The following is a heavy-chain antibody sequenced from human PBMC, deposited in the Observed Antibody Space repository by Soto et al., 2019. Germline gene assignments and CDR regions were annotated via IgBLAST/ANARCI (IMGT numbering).Heavy chain of an antibody. J-gene: IGHJ6*02. CDR1: GLTFSSYW. D-gene: IGHD6-19*01. V-gene: IGHV3-74*01. CDR3: ARVQPGESSGYYYYCVMDV. CDR2: INSDGSST. Sequence: GVSLRLSCSASGLTFSSYWMHWVRQAPGKGLVWVSRINSDGSSTSYADSVKGRFTISRDNAKNTLYLQMNSLRAEDTAVYYCARVQPGESSGYYYYCVMDVSGQGSTVTVYS.